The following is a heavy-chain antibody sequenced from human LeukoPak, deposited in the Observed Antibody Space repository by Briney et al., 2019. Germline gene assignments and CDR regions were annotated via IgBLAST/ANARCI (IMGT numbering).Heavy chain of an antibody. V-gene: IGHV3-7*01. D-gene: IGHD5-18*01. CDR3: ARNQWLPFDAFDI. CDR2: IKQDGSEK. J-gene: IGHJ3*02. CDR1: GFTFSSYW. Sequence: GGSLRLSCAASGFTFSSYWMSWVRQAPGKGLECVASIKQDGSEKYYVDSVKGRFTISRDNTKNSLYLQMNGLRADDTAVYYCARNQWLPFDAFDIWGQGTMVTVSS.